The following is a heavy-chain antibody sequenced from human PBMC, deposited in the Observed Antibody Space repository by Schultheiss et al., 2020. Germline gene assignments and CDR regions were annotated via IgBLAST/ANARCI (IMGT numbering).Heavy chain of an antibody. CDR1: GFTFSNAW. CDR2: ISSSSSTI. Sequence: GGSLRLSCAASGFTFSNAWMSWVRQAPGKGLEWVSYISSSSSTIYYADSVKGRFTISRDNAKNSLYLQMNSLRAEDTAVYYCARAYYDILTGTYYYYGMDVWGQGTTVTVSS. CDR3: ARAYYDILTGTYYYYGMDV. D-gene: IGHD3-9*01. J-gene: IGHJ6*02. V-gene: IGHV3-48*01.